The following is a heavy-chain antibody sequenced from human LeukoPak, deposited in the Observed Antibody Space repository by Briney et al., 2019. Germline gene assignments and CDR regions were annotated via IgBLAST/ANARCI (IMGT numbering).Heavy chain of an antibody. CDR1: GFTFSSYA. D-gene: IGHD3-10*01. CDR3: ARGSFRGFGELSAFYFDY. J-gene: IGHJ4*02. Sequence: GGSLRLSCAASGFTFSSYAMHWVRQAPGKGLEWVAVISCDGSNKYYADSVKGQFTISRDNSKNTLYLQMNSLRAEDTAVHYCARGSFRGFGELSAFYFDYWGQGTLVTVSS. CDR2: ISCDGSNK. V-gene: IGHV3-30-3*01.